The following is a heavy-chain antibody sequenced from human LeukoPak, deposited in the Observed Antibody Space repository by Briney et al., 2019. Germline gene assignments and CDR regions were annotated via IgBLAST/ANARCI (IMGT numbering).Heavy chain of an antibody. Sequence: ASVKVSCTASGYTFTSYAMNWVRQAPGQGLEWMGWINTNTGNPTYAQGFTGRFVFSLDTSVSTAYLQISSLKAEDTAVYYCARVGLEDGYNPRPFDYWGQGALVTVSS. J-gene: IGHJ4*02. V-gene: IGHV7-4-1*02. CDR1: GYTFTSYA. CDR2: INTNTGNP. CDR3: ARVGLEDGYNPRPFDY. D-gene: IGHD5-24*01.